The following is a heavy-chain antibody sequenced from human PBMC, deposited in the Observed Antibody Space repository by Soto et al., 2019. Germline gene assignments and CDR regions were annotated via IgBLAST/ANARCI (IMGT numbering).Heavy chain of an antibody. CDR1: GDSITSGDYY. V-gene: IGHV4-30-4*01. D-gene: IGHD2-8*01. Sequence: VQLQESGPGLVKPSQTLSLTCTVSGDSITSGDYYWSWIRQPPGKGLEWIGYIYYSGNTNYKPSLKSRVIMSVETSKNQFSLKLTSVTAADTAVYYCASFVGLLWGGVSPAESWGSYYFDNWGQGTLVTVSS. J-gene: IGHJ4*02. CDR3: ASFVGLLWGGVSPAESWGSYYFDN. CDR2: IYYSGNT.